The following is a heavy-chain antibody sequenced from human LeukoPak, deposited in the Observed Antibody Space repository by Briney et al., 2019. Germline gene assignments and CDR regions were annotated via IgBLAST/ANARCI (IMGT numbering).Heavy chain of an antibody. CDR3: ARAWAARKGTNYYKDV. CDR1: GYSISSGYY. V-gene: IGHV4-38-2*01. CDR2: IYHSGST. D-gene: IGHD6-6*01. Sequence: PSETLSLTCAVSGYSISSGYYWGWIRPPPGKGLEWIGSIYHSGSTNYNPSLKSRVTISVDTSKNQFSLKLSSVTAADTAVYYCARAWAARKGTNYYKDVWGKGTTVTVSS. J-gene: IGHJ6*03.